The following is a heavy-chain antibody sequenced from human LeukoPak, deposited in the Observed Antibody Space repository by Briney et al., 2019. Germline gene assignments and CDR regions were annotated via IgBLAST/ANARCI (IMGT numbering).Heavy chain of an antibody. Sequence: GGSLRLSCAASGFTFSSYGMYWVRQTPGKGLEWVAVISYDGSKKYYADSVKGRFTISRDSSKNTLYLQMDSLRGEDTAVYYCAKELLGYSNFEHWGQGTLVTVSS. CDR1: GFTFSSYG. V-gene: IGHV3-30*18. CDR3: AKELLGYSNFEH. J-gene: IGHJ4*02. CDR2: ISYDGSKK. D-gene: IGHD4-11*01.